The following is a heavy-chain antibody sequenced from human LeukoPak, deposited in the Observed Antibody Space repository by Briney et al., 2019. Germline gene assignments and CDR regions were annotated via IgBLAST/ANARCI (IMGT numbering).Heavy chain of an antibody. J-gene: IGHJ5*02. Sequence: ASVKVSCKASGYTFTSYGVSWVRQAPGQGLEWMGWISAYNGNTNYAQKLQGRVTMTTDTSTSTAYMELSSLRSEDTAVYYCARAGQYSSDGSWFDPWGQGTLVTVSS. V-gene: IGHV1-18*01. CDR2: ISAYNGNT. CDR3: ARAGQYSSDGSWFDP. D-gene: IGHD6-19*01. CDR1: GYTFTSYG.